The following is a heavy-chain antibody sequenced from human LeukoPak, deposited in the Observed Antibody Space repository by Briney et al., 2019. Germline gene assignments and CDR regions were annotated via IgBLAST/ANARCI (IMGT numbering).Heavy chain of an antibody. J-gene: IGHJ4*02. CDR3: AKGAIVVVPAARTTFDY. CDR1: GFTFSDHY. Sequence: GGSLRLSCTVSGFTFSDHYMEWVRQAPGKGLEWVSAISGSGGSTYYADSVKGRFTISRDNSKNTLYLQMNSLRAEDTAVYYCAKGAIVVVPAARTTFDYWGQGTLVTVSS. V-gene: IGHV3-23*01. CDR2: ISGSGGST. D-gene: IGHD2-2*01.